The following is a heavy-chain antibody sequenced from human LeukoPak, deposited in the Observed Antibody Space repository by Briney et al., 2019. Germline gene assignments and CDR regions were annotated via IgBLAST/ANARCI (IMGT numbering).Heavy chain of an antibody. J-gene: IGHJ4*01. CDR2: INPSGGGT. V-gene: IGHV1-46*01. CDR3: ARVGRSGSPYDY. D-gene: IGHD3-3*01. CDR1: GYTFTGYY. Sequence: ASVKVSCKASGYTFTGYYMHWVRQAPGQGLEWMGWINPSGGGTSYAQKFQGRVTMTRDTSTSTVYMELSSLRSEDTAIYYCARVGRSGSPYDYWGHGTLVTVSS.